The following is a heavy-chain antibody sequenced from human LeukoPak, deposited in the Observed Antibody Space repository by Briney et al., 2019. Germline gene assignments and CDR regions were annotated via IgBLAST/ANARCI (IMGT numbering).Heavy chain of an antibody. CDR1: GYTFTGYY. D-gene: IGHD4/OR15-4a*01. CDR3: ARAYGGPKQYFQH. Sequence: ASVKVSCKASGYTFTGYYMHWVRQAPGRGLEWMGWINPNSGGTNYAQKFQGRVTMTRDTSISTAYMELSRLRSDDTAVYYCARAYGGPKQYFQHWGQGTLVTVSS. CDR2: INPNSGGT. V-gene: IGHV1-2*02. J-gene: IGHJ1*01.